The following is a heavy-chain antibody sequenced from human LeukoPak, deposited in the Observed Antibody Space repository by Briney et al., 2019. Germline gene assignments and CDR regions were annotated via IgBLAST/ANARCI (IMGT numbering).Heavy chain of an antibody. D-gene: IGHD2-21*02. J-gene: IGHJ3*02. CDR1: GGSISTYY. Sequence: PSETLSLTCTVSGGSISTYYWSWIRQPPGKGLEWLGYIFYTGSTNYNPSLKSRVTMSIDTSKNQFSLKLSSVTAADTAVYYCARDLPYCGGDCYGNIWGQGTMVTVSS. CDR3: ARDLPYCGGDCYGNI. V-gene: IGHV4-59*01. CDR2: IFYTGST.